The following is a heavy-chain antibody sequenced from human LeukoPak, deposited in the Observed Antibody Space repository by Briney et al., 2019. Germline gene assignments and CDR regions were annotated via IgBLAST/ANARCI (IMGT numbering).Heavy chain of an antibody. CDR2: ISYDGSNK. CDR1: GFTFSSYG. Sequence: PGRSLRLSCAASGFTFSSYGMHWVRQAPGKGLEWVAVISYDGSNKYYADSVKGRFTISRDNAKNSLYLQMNSLRAEDTAVYYCARGGGFSDYWGQGTLVTVSS. V-gene: IGHV3-30*03. CDR3: ARGGGFSDY. J-gene: IGHJ4*02. D-gene: IGHD3-3*01.